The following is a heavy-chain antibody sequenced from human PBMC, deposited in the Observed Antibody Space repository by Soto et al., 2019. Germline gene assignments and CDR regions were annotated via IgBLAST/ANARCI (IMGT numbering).Heavy chain of an antibody. V-gene: IGHV3-33*08. D-gene: IGHD6-19*01. J-gene: IGHJ6*02. CDR2: IWYDGSNE. CDR3: ARDDIPGIAVSTYGMDV. CDR1: GFSITDYA. Sequence: VQLLESGGGFIQPGGSLRLSCSASGFSITDYAMSWVRQAPGKGLEWVAVIWYDGSNEYYADSVKGRFTISKDNSKSTLYRQMNSLIAEDTAVYYCARDDIPGIAVSTYGMDVWGQGTTVTVSS.